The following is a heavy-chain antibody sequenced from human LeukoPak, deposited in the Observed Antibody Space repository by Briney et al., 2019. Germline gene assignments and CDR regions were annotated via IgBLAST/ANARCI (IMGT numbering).Heavy chain of an antibody. Sequence: SGGSLRLSCVASGFTFSIYAMSWVRQAPGKGLEWVSTISVSGGRTSFADSLKGRFTISRDNSKDTLYLQMNSLRAEDTAVYYCAKAFLANDLGESFDSWGQGTLVTVSS. CDR3: AKAFLANDLGESFDS. V-gene: IGHV3-23*01. D-gene: IGHD3-16*01. CDR2: ISVSGGRT. J-gene: IGHJ4*02. CDR1: GFTFSIYA.